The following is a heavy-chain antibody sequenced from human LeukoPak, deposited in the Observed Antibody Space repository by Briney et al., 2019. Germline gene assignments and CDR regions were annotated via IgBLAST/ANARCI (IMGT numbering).Heavy chain of an antibody. CDR1: GASISSYY. CDR3: ARVPLGYCSSTSCYGDAFDI. D-gene: IGHD2-2*01. J-gene: IGHJ3*02. Sequence: SETLSLTCTVSGASISSYYWSWIRQPAGKGLEWIGRIYTSGSTNYNPALKSRVTMSVDTSKSQFSLKLSSVTAADTAVYYCARVPLGYCSSTSCYGDAFDIWGQGTMVTVSS. CDR2: IYTSGST. V-gene: IGHV4-4*07.